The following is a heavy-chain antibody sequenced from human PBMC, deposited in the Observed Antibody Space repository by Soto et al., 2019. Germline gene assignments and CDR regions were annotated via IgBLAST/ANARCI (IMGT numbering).Heavy chain of an antibody. D-gene: IGHD3-10*01. J-gene: IGHJ6*03. Sequence: LCLTCAVYGGSFSGYYWSWIRQPPGKGLEWIGEINHSGSTNYNPSLKSRVTISVDTSKNQFSLKLSSVTAADTAVYYCARTLKGSGSYLGNSSYSYMDAWGKGATVTISS. CDR2: INHSGST. CDR3: ARTLKGSGSYLGNSSYSYMDA. CDR1: GGSFSGYY. V-gene: IGHV4-34*01.